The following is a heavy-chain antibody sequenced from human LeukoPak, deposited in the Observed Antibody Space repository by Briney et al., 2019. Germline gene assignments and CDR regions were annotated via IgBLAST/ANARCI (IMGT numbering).Heavy chain of an antibody. CDR1: GFTFSSYA. J-gene: IGHJ4*02. CDR3: ARDRSRGHYDSSGYYE. D-gene: IGHD3-22*01. CDR2: ISYDGSNK. Sequence: GSLRLSCAASGFTFSSYAMHWVRQAPGKGLEWVAVISYDGSNKYYADSVKGRFTISRDNSKNTLYLQMSSLRAEDTAVYYCARDRSRGHYDSSGYYEWGQGTLVTVSS. V-gene: IGHV3-30-3*01.